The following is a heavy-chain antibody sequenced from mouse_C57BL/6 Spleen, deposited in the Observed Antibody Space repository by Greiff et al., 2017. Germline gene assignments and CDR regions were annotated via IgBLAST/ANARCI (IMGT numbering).Heavy chain of an antibody. V-gene: IGHV1-66*01. CDR1: GYSFTSYY. CDR3: ARLAGFYAMDY. D-gene: IGHD3-3*01. Sequence: QVQLKESGPELVKPGASVKISCKASGYSFTSYYIHWVKQRPGQGLEWIGWISPGSGNTKYNEKFKGKATLTADPSSSAAYMKLSSLTSEDSAVYYCARLAGFYAMDYWGQGTSVTVSS. J-gene: IGHJ4*01. CDR2: ISPGSGNT.